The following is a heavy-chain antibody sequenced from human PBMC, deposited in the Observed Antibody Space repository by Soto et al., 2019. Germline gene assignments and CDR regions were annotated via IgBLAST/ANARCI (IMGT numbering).Heavy chain of an antibody. Sequence: SETLSLTCVVSGGSLSGRNWWSWVRQAPGKGLEWIGEVFHSGDTTYSPSLRSRVSISVDKSKNQFSLNLNSVTAADTAVYYCTRLIYDSRLNYFYFDLWGQGALVTVSS. CDR3: TRLIYDSRLNYFYFDL. J-gene: IGHJ4*02. V-gene: IGHV4-4*02. D-gene: IGHD3-22*01. CDR2: VFHSGDT. CDR1: GGSLSGRNW.